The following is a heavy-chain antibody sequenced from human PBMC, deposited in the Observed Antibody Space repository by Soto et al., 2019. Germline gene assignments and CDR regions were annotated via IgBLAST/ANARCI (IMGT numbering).Heavy chain of an antibody. CDR1: GYSFTSYW. D-gene: IGHD2-21*02. CDR3: ARRYGGNSNYYYGMDV. CDR2: IDPSDSYT. J-gene: IGHJ6*02. Sequence: PGESLKISCKGPGYSFTSYWISWVRQMPGKGLEWMGRIDPSDSYTNYSPSFQGHVTISADKSISTAYLQWSSLKASDTAMYYCARRYGGNSNYYYGMDVWGQGTTVTVSS. V-gene: IGHV5-10-1*01.